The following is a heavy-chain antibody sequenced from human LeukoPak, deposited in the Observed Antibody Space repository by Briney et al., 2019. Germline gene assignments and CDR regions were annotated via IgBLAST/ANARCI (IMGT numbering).Heavy chain of an antibody. CDR3: ASRRSGSFGYYFDY. V-gene: IGHV1-46*01. CDR2: INPSGGST. CDR1: GYTFTSYY. D-gene: IGHD1-26*01. J-gene: IGHJ4*02. Sequence: ASVKVSCKASGYTFTSYYMHWVRQAPGQGLEWMGIINPSGGSTNYAQKFQGRITITTDESTSTAYMELSSLRSEDTAVYYCASRRSGSFGYYFDYWGQGTLVTVSS.